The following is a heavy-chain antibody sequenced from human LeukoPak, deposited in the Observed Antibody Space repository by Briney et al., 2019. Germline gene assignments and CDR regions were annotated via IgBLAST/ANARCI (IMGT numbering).Heavy chain of an antibody. J-gene: IGHJ4*02. CDR1: GCTFSAFP. D-gene: IGHD5-12*01. CDR3: AKDRGY. Sequence: GGSLRLSCAASGCTFSAFPMSWLRQPPGKGLEWVSASSGTGSNTYCADAVKGRFTVSRDNSMNTLYLQMNSLRAEDTAVYYCAKDRGYWGQGTLVTVSS. CDR2: SSGTGSNT. V-gene: IGHV3-23*01.